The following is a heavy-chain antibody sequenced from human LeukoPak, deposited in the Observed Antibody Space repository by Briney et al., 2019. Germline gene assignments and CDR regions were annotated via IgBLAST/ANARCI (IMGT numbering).Heavy chain of an antibody. D-gene: IGHD4-17*01. CDR3: ATLEPEPGDFGGLAY. Sequence: ASVKISCKVSGYTLTALALHWVRQAPGKWFEWIGGFDSEEYDTIYAQKFQGRITMTEDTSTDTAYMELSGLYFEDTAVYYCATLEPEPGDFGGLAYWGQGTLVTVSS. CDR2: FDSEEYDT. V-gene: IGHV1-24*01. J-gene: IGHJ4*02. CDR1: GYTLTALA.